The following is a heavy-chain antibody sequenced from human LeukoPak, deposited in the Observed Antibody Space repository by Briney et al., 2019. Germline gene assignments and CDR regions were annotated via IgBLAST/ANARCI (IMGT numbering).Heavy chain of an antibody. CDR3: AEDDILSGLGNVDY. CDR2: ISGSGGST. V-gene: IGHV3-23*01. J-gene: IGHJ4*02. D-gene: IGHD3-9*01. Sequence: GGSLRLSCAASGFTFSSYAMSSVRQAPGKGLEWVSAISGSGGSTYYADSVKGRFTISRDNSKNTLYLQMNSLRAEDTAVYYYAEDDILSGLGNVDYWGQGTLVTVSS. CDR1: GFTFSSYA.